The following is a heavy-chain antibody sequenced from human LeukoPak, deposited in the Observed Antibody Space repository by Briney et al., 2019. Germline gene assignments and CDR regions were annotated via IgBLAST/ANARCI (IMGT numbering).Heavy chain of an antibody. J-gene: IGHJ3*02. CDR3: AKDIDDYGDLSAFDI. Sequence: GGSLRLSCAASGFTFDDYAMHWVRQAPGKGLEWVSGISWNNGSIGYADSVKGRFTISRDNAKNSLYLQMNSLRAEDMALYYCAKDIDDYGDLSAFDIWGQGTMVTVSS. D-gene: IGHD4-17*01. CDR2: ISWNNGSI. CDR1: GFTFDDYA. V-gene: IGHV3-9*03.